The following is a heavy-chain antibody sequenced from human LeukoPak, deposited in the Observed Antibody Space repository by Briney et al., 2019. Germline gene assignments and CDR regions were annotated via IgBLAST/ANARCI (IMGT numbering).Heavy chain of an antibody. J-gene: IGHJ5*02. CDR3: AREGWSDP. V-gene: IGHV1-2*02. D-gene: IGHD2-15*01. CDR2: INPNSGGT. Sequence: ASVKVSCKASGYTFTDYHMHWVRQAPGQGPEWMGWINPNSGGTNYAQKFQGRVTTTRDTSITTAYMELSRLRSDDTAVYYCAREGWSDPWGQGTLVTVSS. CDR1: GYTFTDYH.